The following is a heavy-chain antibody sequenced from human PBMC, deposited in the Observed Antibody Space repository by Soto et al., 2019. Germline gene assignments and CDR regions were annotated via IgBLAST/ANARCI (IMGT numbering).Heavy chain of an antibody. V-gene: IGHV3-23*01. Sequence: GGYLRLSCAASGFTFSSYAMSWVRQAPGKGLEWVSAISGSGGSTYYADSVKGRFTISRDNSKNTLYLQMNSLRAEDTAVYYCAKNYDSSGYAFDIWGQGTMVTVSS. CDR2: ISGSGGST. CDR3: AKNYDSSGYAFDI. CDR1: GFTFSSYA. D-gene: IGHD3-22*01. J-gene: IGHJ3*02.